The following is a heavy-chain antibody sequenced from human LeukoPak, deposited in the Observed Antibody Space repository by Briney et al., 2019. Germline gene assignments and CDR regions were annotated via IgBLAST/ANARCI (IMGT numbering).Heavy chain of an antibody. J-gene: IGHJ4*02. D-gene: IGHD5-24*01. CDR1: GFTFSSYA. Sequence: GGSLRLSCAASGFTFSSYAMSWVRQAPGKGLEWVSGISGSGGRTFYADSVRGRFTISRDNSKNTLFLQMNSLRAEDTAIYYCAKDQEGYHRPIDYWGQGTLVTVSS. CDR2: ISGSGGRT. V-gene: IGHV3-23*01. CDR3: AKDQEGYHRPIDY.